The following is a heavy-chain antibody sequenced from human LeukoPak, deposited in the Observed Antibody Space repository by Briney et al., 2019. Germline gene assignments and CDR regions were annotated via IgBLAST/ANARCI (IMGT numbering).Heavy chain of an antibody. Sequence: SETLSLTCTVSGGSISSYYWSWIRQPPGKGLEWIGYIYTSGSTNYNPSLKSRVTISVDTSKNQFSLKLSSVTAADTAVYYCARRRYDFWSGYPLHCYYYYMDVWGTGTTVTVSS. V-gene: IGHV4-4*09. CDR2: IYTSGST. CDR1: GGSISSYY. CDR3: ARRRYDFWSGYPLHCYYYYMDV. J-gene: IGHJ6*03. D-gene: IGHD3-3*01.